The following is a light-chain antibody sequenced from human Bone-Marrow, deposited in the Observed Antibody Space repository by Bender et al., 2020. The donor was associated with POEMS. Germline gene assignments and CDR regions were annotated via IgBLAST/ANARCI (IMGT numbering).Light chain of an antibody. J-gene: IGLJ2*01. CDR3: QAWDTTSQAI. Sequence: SYELTQPPSVSVSPGQTATITCSGDKLGNRYVSWYQQKPGQSPLMVIYQDIKWPSGIPERFSGSNSGDTATLTISGTQTLDEADYYCQAWDTTSQAIFGGGTKLTVL. CDR2: QDI. V-gene: IGLV3-1*01. CDR1: KLGNRY.